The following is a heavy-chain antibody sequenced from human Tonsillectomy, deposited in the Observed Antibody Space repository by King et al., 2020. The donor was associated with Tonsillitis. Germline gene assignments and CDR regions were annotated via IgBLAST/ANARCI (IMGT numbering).Heavy chain of an antibody. CDR1: GFTFSHYG. D-gene: IGHD2-8*01. Sequence: VQLVESGGGVVQPGGSLRLSCAASGFTFSHYGMHWVRQAPGKGLEWVAFIRDDGSNRQYVESVKGRFTISRDNSKNTLDLQMNSLRAEDTAVYYCAGMVYAGDYWGQGTLVTVSS. V-gene: IGHV3-30*02. CDR3: AGMVYAGDY. CDR2: IRDDGSNR. J-gene: IGHJ4*02.